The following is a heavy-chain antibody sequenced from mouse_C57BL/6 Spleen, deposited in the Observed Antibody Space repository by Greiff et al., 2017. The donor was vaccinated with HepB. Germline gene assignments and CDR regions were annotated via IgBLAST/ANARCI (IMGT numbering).Heavy chain of an antibody. CDR3: AMDNGSSYWFAY. D-gene: IGHD1-1*01. V-gene: IGHV1-74*01. Sequence: QVQLQQPGAELVKPGASVKVSCKASGYTFTSYWMHWVKQRPGQGLEWIGRIHPSDSDTNYNQKFKGKATLTVDKSSSTAYMQLSSLTSEDAAVYYCAMDNGSSYWFAYWGQGTLVTVSA. CDR1: GYTFTSYW. J-gene: IGHJ3*01. CDR2: IHPSDSDT.